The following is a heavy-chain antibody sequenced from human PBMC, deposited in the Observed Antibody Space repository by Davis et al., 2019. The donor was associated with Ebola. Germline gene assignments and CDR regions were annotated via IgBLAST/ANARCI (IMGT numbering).Heavy chain of an antibody. J-gene: IGHJ3*02. CDR2: IKSKTDGGTT. V-gene: IGHV3-15*01. CDR1: GSTFSNAW. Sequence: PGGSLRLSCAASGSTFSNAWMSWVRQAPGKGLEWVGRIKSKTDGGTTDYAAPVKGRFTISRDDSKNTLYLQMNSLKTEDTAVYYCTTDHDSRGDDAFDTWGQGTMVTVSS. D-gene: IGHD3-22*01. CDR3: TTDHDSRGDDAFDT.